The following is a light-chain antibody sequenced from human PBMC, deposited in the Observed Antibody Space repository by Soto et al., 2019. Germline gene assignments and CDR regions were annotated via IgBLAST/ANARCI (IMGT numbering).Light chain of an antibody. CDR1: QSARSNF. CDR2: GAG. J-gene: IGKJ5*01. Sequence: EIVLTQSPDTLSLSPGERATLSCRASQSARSNFLAWYQQRPGQSPRLLIYGAGSRATGIPERISGSGSETDFTLTIYRLEPEDFAVYYCQQYGSSPYTFGQGTRLEIK. CDR3: QQYGSSPYT. V-gene: IGKV3-20*01.